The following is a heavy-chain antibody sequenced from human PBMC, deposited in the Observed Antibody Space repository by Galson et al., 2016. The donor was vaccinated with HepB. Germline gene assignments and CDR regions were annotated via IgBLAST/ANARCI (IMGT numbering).Heavy chain of an antibody. CDR1: GFTFSDFG. V-gene: IGHV3-33*01. D-gene: IGHD3-10*01. J-gene: IGHJ4*02. CDR2: IRYDGRNK. Sequence: SLRLSCAASGFTFSDFGFHWVRQAPGKVLQWVAGIRYDGRNKYYADSVKGRFTISRDNSKNTVYPHMNSLRAEDTAVYYCARGLYYGSGNIFWFWGRGTLVAVSS. CDR3: ARGLYYGSGNIFWF.